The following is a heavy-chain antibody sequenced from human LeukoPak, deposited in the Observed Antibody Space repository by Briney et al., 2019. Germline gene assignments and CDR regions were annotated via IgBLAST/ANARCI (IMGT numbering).Heavy chain of an antibody. CDR2: ISGSGGST. CDR1: GFTSSMYA. D-gene: IGHD2-2*01. J-gene: IGHJ4*02. CDR3: AKDPRAQYCSSTSCSHYDY. V-gene: IGHV3-23*01. Sequence: SLCLSCALSGFTSSMYAISCVRQAPGKGLGWVSAISGSGGSTYYADSVKDRFTIARDTAKNTLYLKINSLRAEETDVYYCAKDPRAQYCSSTSCSHYDYWGEGTLVTVSS.